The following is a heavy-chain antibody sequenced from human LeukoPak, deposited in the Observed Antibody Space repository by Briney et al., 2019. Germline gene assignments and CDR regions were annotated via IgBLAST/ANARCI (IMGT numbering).Heavy chain of an antibody. D-gene: IGHD2-2*01. CDR2: IYHSGST. CDR3: ARYCSSTSCYYDY. CDR1: GYSISSGYY. J-gene: IGHJ4*02. Sequence: SETLSLTCAVSGYSISSGYYWGWIRQTPGKGLEWIGSIYHSGSTYYNPSLKSRVTISVDTSKNQFSLKLSSVTAADTAVYYCARYCSSTSCYYDYWGQGTLVTVSS. V-gene: IGHV4-38-2*01.